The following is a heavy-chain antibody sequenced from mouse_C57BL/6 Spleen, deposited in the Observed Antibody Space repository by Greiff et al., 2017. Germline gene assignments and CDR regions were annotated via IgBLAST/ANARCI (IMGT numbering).Heavy chain of an antibody. Sequence: QVQLQQSGPELVKPGASVKISCKASGYAFSSSWINWVKQRPGKGLEWIGRIYPGDGDTNYNGKFKGKATLTADKSSSTAYMQLSSLTSEDSAVYFCAREKGYASYYFDYWGQGTTLTVSS. CDR3: AREKGYASYYFDY. CDR2: IYPGDGDT. CDR1: GYAFSSSW. D-gene: IGHD3-2*02. V-gene: IGHV1-82*01. J-gene: IGHJ2*01.